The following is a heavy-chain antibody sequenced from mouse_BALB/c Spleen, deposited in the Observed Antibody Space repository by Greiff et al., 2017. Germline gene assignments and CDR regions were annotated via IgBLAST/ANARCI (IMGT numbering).Heavy chain of an antibody. CDR2: IYPGDGDT. Sequence: QVQLKESGAELVRPGSSVKISCKASGYAFSSYWMNWVKQRPGQGLEWIGQIYPGDGDTNYNGKFKGKATLTADKSSSTAYMQLSSLTSEDSAVYFCARNGYYVYYYAMDYWGQGTSVTVSS. J-gene: IGHJ4*01. CDR1: GYAFSSYW. D-gene: IGHD2-3*01. V-gene: IGHV1-80*01. CDR3: ARNGYYVYYYAMDY.